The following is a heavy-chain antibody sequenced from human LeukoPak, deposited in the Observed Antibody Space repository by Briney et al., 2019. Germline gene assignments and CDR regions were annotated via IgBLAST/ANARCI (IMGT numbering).Heavy chain of an antibody. J-gene: IGHJ6*03. CDR1: GYSISSGYY. CDR2: IYHSGST. V-gene: IGHV4-38-2*01. Sequence: KPSETLSLTCAVSGYSISSGYYWGWIRQPPGKGLEWIGSIYHSGSTYYNPSLKSRVTISVDTSKNQFSLKLSSVTAADTAVYYCARPADYYYYYMDVWGKGTTVTVSS. CDR3: ARPADYYYYYMDV.